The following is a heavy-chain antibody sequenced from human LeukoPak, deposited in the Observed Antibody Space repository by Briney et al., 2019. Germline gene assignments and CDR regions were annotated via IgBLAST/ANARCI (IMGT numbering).Heavy chain of an antibody. D-gene: IGHD4-17*01. J-gene: IGHJ4*02. V-gene: IGHV1-69*13. CDR1: RGTFSSYA. Sequence: SVKVSCKSSRGTFSSYAISWVRQAPGQGLEWMGGIIPIFGTANYAQKFQGRVTITADESTSTAYMELSSLRSEDTAVYYCARPFTVVATKSDDYGDYLSGIAWGDWGQGTLVTVSS. CDR2: IIPIFGTA. CDR3: ARPFTVVATKSDDYGDYLSGIAWGD.